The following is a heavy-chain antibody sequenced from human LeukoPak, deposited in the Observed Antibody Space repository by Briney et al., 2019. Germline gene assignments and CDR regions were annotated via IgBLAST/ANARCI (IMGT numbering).Heavy chain of an antibody. CDR3: AKLDHYGDYAYYYYGMDV. Sequence: GGSLRLSCAASGFTFSSYAMSWVRQAPGKGLEWVSAISGRGGSTYYADSVKGRFTISRDNSKNTLYLQMNSLRAEDTAVYYCAKLDHYGDYAYYYYGMDVWGQGTTVTVSS. CDR1: GFTFSSYA. J-gene: IGHJ6*02. CDR2: ISGRGGST. D-gene: IGHD4-17*01. V-gene: IGHV3-23*01.